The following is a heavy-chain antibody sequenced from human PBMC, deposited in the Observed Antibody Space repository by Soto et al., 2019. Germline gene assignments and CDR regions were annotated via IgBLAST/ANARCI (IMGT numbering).Heavy chain of an antibody. D-gene: IGHD3-10*01. CDR2: IYYSGST. CDR1: GGSIISGGYY. V-gene: IGHV4-31*03. Sequence: SETLSITCTVSGGSIISGGYYWSWISQHPGKGLEWIGYIYYSGSTYYNPSLKSRVTISVDTSKNQFSLKLSSVTAADTAVYYCASSRFGELYNWFDPWGQGTLVTVSS. CDR3: ASSRFGELYNWFDP. J-gene: IGHJ5*02.